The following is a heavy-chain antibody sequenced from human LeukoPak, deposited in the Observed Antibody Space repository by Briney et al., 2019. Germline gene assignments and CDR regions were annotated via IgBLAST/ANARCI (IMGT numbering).Heavy chain of an antibody. V-gene: IGHV1-8*01. CDR3: ARARSGSYYSLNDY. CDR2: MNPNSGNT. CDR1: GYTFTSYD. J-gene: IGHJ4*02. Sequence: ASVKVSCKASGYTFTSYDINWVRQATGQGLEWMGWMNPNSGNTGYAQKFQGRVTMTRNTSISTAYMELSSLRSEDTAVYYCARARSGSYYSLNDYWGQGTLVTVSS. D-gene: IGHD1-26*01.